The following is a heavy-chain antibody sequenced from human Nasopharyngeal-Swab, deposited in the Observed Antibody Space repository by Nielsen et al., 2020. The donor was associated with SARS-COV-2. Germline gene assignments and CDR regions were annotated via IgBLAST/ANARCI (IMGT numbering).Heavy chain of an antibody. CDR3: ARGDANCGGDCYDY. Sequence: GGSLRLSCAASGFTFSSYAMHWVRQAPGKGLEYVSVISSNGGSTYHANSVKGRFTISRDNSKNTLYLQMGSLRAEDMAVYYCARGDANCGGDCYDYWGQGTLVTVSS. CDR2: ISSNGGST. D-gene: IGHD2-21*01. CDR1: GFTFSSYA. J-gene: IGHJ4*02. V-gene: IGHV3-64*01.